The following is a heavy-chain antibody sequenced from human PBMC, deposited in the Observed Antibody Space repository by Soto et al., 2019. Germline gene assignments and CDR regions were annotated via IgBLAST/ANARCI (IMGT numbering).Heavy chain of an antibody. J-gene: IGHJ6*03. CDR2: ISGSGGST. Sequence: GGSLRLSCAASGFTFSSYAMSWVRQAPGKGLEWVSAISGSGGSTYYADSVKGRFTISRDNSKNTLYLQMNSLRAEDTAVYYCAKAGYCSGGSCYSLFHYYYYMDVWGKGTTVTVSS. D-gene: IGHD2-15*01. CDR1: GFTFSSYA. CDR3: AKAGYCSGGSCYSLFHYYYYMDV. V-gene: IGHV3-23*01.